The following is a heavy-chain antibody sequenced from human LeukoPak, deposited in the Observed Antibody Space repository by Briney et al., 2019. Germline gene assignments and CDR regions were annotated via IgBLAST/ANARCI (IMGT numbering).Heavy chain of an antibody. CDR2: IHPGNSDT. D-gene: IGHD7-27*01. CDR1: GYSFTTYW. CDR3: ARHSLWAFDY. Sequence: GEPLKISCKASGYSFTTYWIGCVRQMPGRGLEYMAIIHPGNSDTRYSPSFQGQVTISADKSISTAFLQWSSLKASDTAIYYCARHSLWAFDYWDQGALVTVSS. J-gene: IGHJ4*02. V-gene: IGHV5-51*01.